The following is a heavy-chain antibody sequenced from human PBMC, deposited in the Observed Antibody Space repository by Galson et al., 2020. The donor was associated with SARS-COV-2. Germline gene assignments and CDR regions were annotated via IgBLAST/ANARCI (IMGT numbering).Heavy chain of an antibody. D-gene: IGHD4-4*01. V-gene: IGHV1-46*01. CDR1: LYTFTSYY. Sequence: ASAKLSCKASLYTFTSYYIHSVRQAPGQGLEWMGIIITSVGGKTYEQKFQGRVTITRDTSTSTVYMELSSLRSEDTDVYYCVGDSQGGNDYNYLLFWGQGTLVTVSS. CDR2: IITSVGGK. J-gene: IGHJ4*02. CDR3: VGDSQGGNDYNYLLF.